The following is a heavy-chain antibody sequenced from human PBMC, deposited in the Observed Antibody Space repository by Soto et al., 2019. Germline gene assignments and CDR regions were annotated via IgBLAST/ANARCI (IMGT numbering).Heavy chain of an antibody. CDR2: IYYSGST. V-gene: IGHV4-30-4*01. CDR1: GGSISSGDYY. CDR3: ARDRLRNPTYYGMDV. D-gene: IGHD2-21*01. J-gene: IGHJ6*02. Sequence: PSETLSLTCTVSGGSISSGDYYWSWIRQPPGKGLEWIGHIYYSGSTYYNPSLKSRVTISVDTSKNQFSLKLSSVTAADTAVYYCARDRLRNPTYYGMDVWGQGTTVTVSS.